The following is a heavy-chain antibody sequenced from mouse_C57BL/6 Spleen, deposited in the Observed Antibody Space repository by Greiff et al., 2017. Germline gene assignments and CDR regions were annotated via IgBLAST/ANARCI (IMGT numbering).Heavy chain of an antibody. J-gene: IGHJ2*01. V-gene: IGHV1-59*01. CDR2: IDPSDSYT. CDR1: GYTFTSYW. CDR3: ARDYYGSSPYYFDY. D-gene: IGHD1-1*01. Sequence: QVQLQQPGAELVRPGTSVKLSCKASGYTFTSYWMHWVKQRPGQGLEWIGVIDPSDSYTNYNQKFKGKATLTVDTSSSTAYMQLSSLTSEDSAVYYCARDYYGSSPYYFDYWGQGTTLTVSS.